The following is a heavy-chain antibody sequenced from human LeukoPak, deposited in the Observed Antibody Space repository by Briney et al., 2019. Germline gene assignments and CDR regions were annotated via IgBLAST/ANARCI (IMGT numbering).Heavy chain of an antibody. J-gene: IGHJ6*04. CDR2: IYYSGST. CDR1: RGSISIYL. CDR3: ASTYYDFWSGYSYGMDV. Sequence: PSETLSLTCTVSRGSISIYLWSWIRQPPGEGLEWVWDIYYSGSTNYNPSLKSRVTISVDTSKNQFSLKLSSVTAAETAVYYCASTYYDFWSGYSYGMDVWGEGTTVTVSS. V-gene: IGHV4-59*01. D-gene: IGHD3-3*01.